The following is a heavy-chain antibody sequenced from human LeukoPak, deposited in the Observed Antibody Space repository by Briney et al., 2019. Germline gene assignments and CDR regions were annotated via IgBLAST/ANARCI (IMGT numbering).Heavy chain of an antibody. V-gene: IGHV4-34*01. Sequence: TTSETLSLTCAVYGGSFSGYYWSWIRQPPGKGLEWIGEINHSGSTNYNPSLKSRVTISVDTSKNQFSLKLSSVTAADTAVYYCARGHLYGSGSYYNPYYYYYYMDVWGKGTTVTVSS. D-gene: IGHD3-10*01. CDR3: ARGHLYGSGSYYNPYYYYYYMDV. CDR2: INHSGST. J-gene: IGHJ6*03. CDR1: GGSFSGYY.